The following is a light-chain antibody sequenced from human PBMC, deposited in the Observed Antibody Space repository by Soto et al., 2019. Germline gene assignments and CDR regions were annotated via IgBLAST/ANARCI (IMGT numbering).Light chain of an antibody. V-gene: IGKV3-11*01. J-gene: IGKJ5*01. CDR2: DAS. CDR3: QQRSNWPST. CDR1: QGVSSY. Sequence: EIVLTQSPATLSLSPGERATLSCRASQGVSSYLAWYQQKPGQAPRLLIYDASNRATGIPARFSGSGSGTDFTLTISSLEPEDFALYYCQQRSNWPSTFGQGTRLEIK.